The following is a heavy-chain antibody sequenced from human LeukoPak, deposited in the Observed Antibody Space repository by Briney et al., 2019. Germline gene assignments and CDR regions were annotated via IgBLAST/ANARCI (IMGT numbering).Heavy chain of an antibody. J-gene: IGHJ6*02. CDR3: ARDPEYSSSSYYYGMDV. Sequence: GGSLRLSCAASGFTFSSYAMHWVRQAPGKGLEWVAVISYDGSNKYYADSVKGRFTISRDNSKNTLYLQMNSLRAEDTAVYYCARDPEYSSSSYYYGMDVWGQGTTVTVSS. CDR1: GFTFSSYA. D-gene: IGHD6-6*01. CDR2: ISYDGSNK. V-gene: IGHV3-30-3*01.